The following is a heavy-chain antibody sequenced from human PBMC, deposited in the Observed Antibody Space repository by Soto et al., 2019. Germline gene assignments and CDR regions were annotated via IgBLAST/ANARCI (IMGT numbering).Heavy chain of an antibody. Sequence: SETLSLTCAVSGGSTSSSNWWSWVRQPPGKGLEWIGEIYHSGSTNYNPSLKSRVTISVDKSKNQFSLKLSSVTAADTAVYYCARVGVASSGWYSFDYWGQGTLVTVSS. CDR1: GGSTSSSNW. V-gene: IGHV4-4*02. D-gene: IGHD6-19*01. CDR2: IYHSGST. J-gene: IGHJ4*02. CDR3: ARVGVASSGWYSFDY.